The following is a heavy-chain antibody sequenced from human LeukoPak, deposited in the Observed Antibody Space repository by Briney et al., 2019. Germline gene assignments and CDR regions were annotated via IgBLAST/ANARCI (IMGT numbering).Heavy chain of an antibody. V-gene: IGHV4-61*02. CDR1: GGSISSGSYY. J-gene: IGHJ4*02. CDR2: IYTSGST. CDR3: ASGLRYFDLYY. D-gene: IGHD3-9*01. Sequence: SETLSLTCTVSGGSISSGSYYWSWIRQPAGKGLEWIGRIYTSGSTNYNPSLKSRVTISVDTSKNQFSLKLSSVTAADTAVYYCASGLRYFDLYYWGQGTLVTVSS.